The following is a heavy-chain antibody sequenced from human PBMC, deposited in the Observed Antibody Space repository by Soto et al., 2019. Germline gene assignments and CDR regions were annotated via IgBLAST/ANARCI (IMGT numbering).Heavy chain of an antibody. D-gene: IGHD2-2*01. J-gene: IGHJ5*02. CDR3: ARHSYCSSTSCYSAVSNWFDP. V-gene: IGHV5-10-1*01. CDR1: GYSFTSYW. Sequence: GESLKISCKGSGYSFTSYWISWVRQMPGKGLEWMGRIDPSDSYTNYSPSFQGHVTISADKSISTAYLQWGSLKASDTAMYYCARHSYCSSTSCYSAVSNWFDPWGQGTLVTVSS. CDR2: IDPSDSYT.